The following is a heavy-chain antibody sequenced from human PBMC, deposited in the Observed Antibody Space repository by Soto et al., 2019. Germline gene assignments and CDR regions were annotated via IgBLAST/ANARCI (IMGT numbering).Heavy chain of an antibody. CDR3: ATEQRVAIFGVASDAFDI. CDR1: GFTFSDYY. J-gene: IGHJ3*02. V-gene: IGHV3-11*01. CDR2: ISSSGSTI. D-gene: IGHD3-3*01. Sequence: GGSLRLSCAASGFTFSDYYMSWIRQAPGKGLEWVSYISSSGSTIYYADSVKGRFTISRDNAKNSLYLQMNSLRAEDTAVYYCATEQRVAIFGVASDAFDIWGQGTMVTVS.